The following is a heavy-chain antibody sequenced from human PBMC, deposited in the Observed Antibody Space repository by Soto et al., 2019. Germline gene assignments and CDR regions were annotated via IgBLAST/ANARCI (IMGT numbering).Heavy chain of an antibody. J-gene: IGHJ4*02. V-gene: IGHV4-34*01. Sequence: SETLSLTCAVYGGSFSDYSWTWIRQPPGKGLEWIGSIYYSGSTYYNPSLKSRVTISVDTSTNQFSLKLSSVTAADTAVYYCGKEGEHSSGWANFDYWGQGTLVTVSS. CDR3: GKEGEHSSGWANFDY. D-gene: IGHD6-19*01. CDR1: GGSFSDYS. CDR2: IYYSGST.